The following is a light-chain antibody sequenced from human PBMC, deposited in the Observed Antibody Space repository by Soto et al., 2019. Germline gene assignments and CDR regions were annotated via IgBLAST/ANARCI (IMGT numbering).Light chain of an antibody. J-gene: IGKJ4*01. CDR1: QSVLYSSNNRNY. CDR3: QQYYNTPLT. CDR2: WAS. V-gene: IGKV4-1*01. Sequence: DIVMTQSPDSLAVSLGERVTINCKSSQSVLYSSNNRNYLAWFQQKPGQPPKLLIYWASTRESGVPDRFSGSGSGTDLTLTISGLQAEDVAVYYCQQYYNTPLTFGGGTKVEI.